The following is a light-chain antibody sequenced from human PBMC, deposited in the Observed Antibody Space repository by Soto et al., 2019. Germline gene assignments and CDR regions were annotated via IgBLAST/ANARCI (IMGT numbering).Light chain of an antibody. CDR3: QRRGDWPLYT. Sequence: EIVLTQSPGTLSLSPGERATLSCRASQSVSSKYLAWYQQKPGQAPRVLIYGRSIRASGVPERFSGGGSGTDFTLTITRLEPEDFAVYYCQRRGDWPLYTFGQGTKLEIK. J-gene: IGKJ2*01. V-gene: IGKV3D-20*02. CDR2: GRS. CDR1: QSVSSKY.